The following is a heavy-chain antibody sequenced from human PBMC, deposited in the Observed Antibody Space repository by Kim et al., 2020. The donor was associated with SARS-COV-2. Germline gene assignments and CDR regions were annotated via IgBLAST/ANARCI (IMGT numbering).Heavy chain of an antibody. CDR3: ARHLRNWYFDL. Sequence: NPSRKGRVTISVDTSKKQFSLRLSSVTAADAAVYYCARHLRNWYFDLWGRGTLVTVSS. J-gene: IGHJ2*01. V-gene: IGHV4-39*01.